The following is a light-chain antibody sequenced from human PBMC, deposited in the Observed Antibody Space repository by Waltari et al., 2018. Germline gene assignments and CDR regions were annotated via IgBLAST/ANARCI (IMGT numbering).Light chain of an antibody. CDR2: DNN. Sequence: QSVLTQPPSVSAAPGQKVTISCSASTSTIGNNYVSWYQQLPGTAPKLHIYDNNKRPSGIPDRVPGSNSGTSATLGITGLQTGDEADYYCATWDGSLSVVLFGGGTKVTVL. V-gene: IGLV1-51*01. J-gene: IGLJ2*01. CDR3: ATWDGSLSVVL. CDR1: TSTIGNNY.